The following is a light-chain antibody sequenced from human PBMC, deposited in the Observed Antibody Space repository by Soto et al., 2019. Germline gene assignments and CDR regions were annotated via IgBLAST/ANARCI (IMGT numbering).Light chain of an antibody. Sequence: QYVLTQPPSVSGAPRQRVTISCSGSSSNIGNNAVNWYQQLPGKSPKLLIYYDDLLPSGVSDRFSGSKSGTSAYLAISGLQSDDEADYYCAAWDDSLNGVVFGGGTKLTVL. CDR2: YDD. V-gene: IGLV1-36*01. CDR3: AAWDDSLNGVV. J-gene: IGLJ2*01. CDR1: SSNIGNNA.